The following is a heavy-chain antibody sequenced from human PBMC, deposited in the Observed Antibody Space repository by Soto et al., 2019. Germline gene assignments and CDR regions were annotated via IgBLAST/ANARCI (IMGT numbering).Heavy chain of an antibody. Sequence: PGGSLRLSCAASGFTFSSFWMTWVRQAPGKGLDWVANINVDGREEYYVDSVKGRFTISRDNAKNSLYLQMNSLRAEETAVYYCARAFYYDSSGHYHYYALDVWGQGTTVTVSS. V-gene: IGHV3-7*04. CDR2: INVDGREE. CDR3: ARAFYYDSSGHYHYYALDV. D-gene: IGHD3-22*01. J-gene: IGHJ6*02. CDR1: GFTFSSFW.